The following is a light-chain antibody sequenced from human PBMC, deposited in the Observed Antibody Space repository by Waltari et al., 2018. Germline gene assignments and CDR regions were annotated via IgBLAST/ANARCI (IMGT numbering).Light chain of an antibody. CDR2: GNN. Sequence: SSELTQDPAVSVALGQTVRITCQGASLRTSYASWYLQKPGQAPLLLIYGNNNRPSGIPDRFSGSSSGNTASLTITGSQAEDEADYYCSSRDNSGNRPFGGGTKLTVL. V-gene: IGLV3-19*01. J-gene: IGLJ3*02. CDR1: SLRTSY. CDR3: SSRDNSGNRP.